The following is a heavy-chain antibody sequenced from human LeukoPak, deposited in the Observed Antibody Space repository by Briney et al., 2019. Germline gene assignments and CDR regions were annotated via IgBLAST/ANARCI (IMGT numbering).Heavy chain of an antibody. V-gene: IGHV3-21*01. CDR3: ARDLNGGKGFDY. Sequence: GGSLRLSCAASGFTFSSYSMNWVRQAPGKGLEWVSSISSSSSYIYYADSVKGRFTISRDNAKNSLYLQMNSLRAEDTAVYYCARDLNGGKGFDYWGQGTLVTVSS. J-gene: IGHJ4*02. CDR1: GFTFSSYS. CDR2: ISSSSSYI. D-gene: IGHD4-23*01.